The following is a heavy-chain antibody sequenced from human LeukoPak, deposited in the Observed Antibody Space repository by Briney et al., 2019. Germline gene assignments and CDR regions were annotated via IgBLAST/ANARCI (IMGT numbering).Heavy chain of an antibody. V-gene: IGHV3-21*04. J-gene: IGHJ4*02. D-gene: IGHD1-1*01. CDR3: AKEATDSATIDY. CDR2: ISSSGSYI. Sequence: PGGSLRLSCAASRFTFSSYSMNWVRQAPGKGLEWVSSISSSGSYIYHADSVKGRFTISRDNAKNSLYLQMNSLRAEDTALYYCAKEATDSATIDYWGQGTLVTVSS. CDR1: RFTFSSYS.